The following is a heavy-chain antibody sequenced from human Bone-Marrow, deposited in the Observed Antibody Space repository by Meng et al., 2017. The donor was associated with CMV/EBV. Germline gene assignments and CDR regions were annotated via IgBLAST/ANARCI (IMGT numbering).Heavy chain of an antibody. Sequence: GGSLRLSCGPSGFSFSKYAMTWVRQAPGKRLEWVSSVTSDGTTHYAGSVKGRFTISRDNSKDTMFLQMNSLRAEDTAIYYCVTYDSSDVWGQGTMVTVSS. CDR2: VTSDGTT. CDR3: VTYDSSDV. V-gene: IGHV3-23*01. J-gene: IGHJ3*01. CDR1: GFSFSKYA.